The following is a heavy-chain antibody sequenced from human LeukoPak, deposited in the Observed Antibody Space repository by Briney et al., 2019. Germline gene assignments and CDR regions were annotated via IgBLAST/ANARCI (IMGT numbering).Heavy chain of an antibody. Sequence: ASVKVSCKASEFIFTDYYIHWVRQAPGQGLEWMGWINTNTGDPTYGQDLTGRFVFSLDTSVTTAYLQIISLKAEDTAVYYCASGVAESHAFDIWGQGTMVTVSS. D-gene: IGHD3-10*01. CDR1: EFIFTDYY. CDR3: ASGVAESHAFDI. CDR2: INTNTGDP. J-gene: IGHJ3*02. V-gene: IGHV7-4-1*02.